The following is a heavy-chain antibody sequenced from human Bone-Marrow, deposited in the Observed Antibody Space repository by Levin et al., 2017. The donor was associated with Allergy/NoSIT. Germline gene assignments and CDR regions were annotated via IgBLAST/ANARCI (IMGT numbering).Heavy chain of an antibody. CDR1: GFTFSDHY. J-gene: IGHJ4*02. Sequence: QAGGSLRLSCAASGFTFSDHYMDWVRQAPGKGLEWVGRIRKKANNYTTEHAASVKGRFTVSRDDSKNSLYLQMNSLKTEDTAVYFCARTSSNWNFDYWGQGTLVTVSS. V-gene: IGHV3-72*01. D-gene: IGHD6-13*01. CDR2: IRKKANNYTT. CDR3: ARTSSNWNFDY.